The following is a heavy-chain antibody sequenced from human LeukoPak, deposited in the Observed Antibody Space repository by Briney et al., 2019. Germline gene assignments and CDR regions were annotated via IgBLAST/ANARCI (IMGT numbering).Heavy chain of an antibody. CDR3: ARVYYSNSYDYWYFDL. CDR1: GGSIRSYY. D-gene: IGHD6-13*01. J-gene: IGHJ2*01. CDR2: IYYSGST. Sequence: SETLSLTCTASGGSIRSYYWSWIRQPPGKGLEWIAYIYYSGSTNYNPSLKSRVTISVDTSNNQFSLKLSSVTAADTAVYYCARVYYSNSYDYWYFDLWGRGTLVTVSS. V-gene: IGHV4-59*01.